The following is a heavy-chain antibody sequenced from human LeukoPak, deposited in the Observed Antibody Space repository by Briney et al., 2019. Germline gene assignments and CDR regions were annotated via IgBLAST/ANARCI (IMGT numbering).Heavy chain of an antibody. CDR2: ISPSGDIT. CDR3: AELGITMIGGV. CDR1: GFTFSGYA. Sequence: GGSLRLSCAASGFTFSGYAMSWVRQAPGKGLEWVSGISPSGDITYYADSVMGRFTISRDNRKSTVSLQMNSLRAEDTAVYYCAELGITMIGGVWGKGTTVTISS. J-gene: IGHJ6*04. V-gene: IGHV3-23*01. D-gene: IGHD3-10*02.